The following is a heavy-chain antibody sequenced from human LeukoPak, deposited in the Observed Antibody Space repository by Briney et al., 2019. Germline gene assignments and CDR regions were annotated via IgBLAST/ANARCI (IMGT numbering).Heavy chain of an antibody. V-gene: IGHV4-59*01. CDR3: ARQIDGSGEFDYFDY. CDR1: GGSISSYY. D-gene: IGHD3-10*01. CDR2: IYYSGST. Sequence: PSETLSLTCTVSGGSISSYYWSWIRQPPGKGLEWIGYIYYSGSTNYNPSLKSRVTISVDTSKNQFSLKLSSVTAADTAVYYCARQIDGSGEFDYFDYWGQGTLVTVSS. J-gene: IGHJ4*02.